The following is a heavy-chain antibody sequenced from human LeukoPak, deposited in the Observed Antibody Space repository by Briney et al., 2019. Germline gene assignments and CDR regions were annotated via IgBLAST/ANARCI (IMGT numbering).Heavy chain of an antibody. J-gene: IGHJ6*02. CDR1: GFTFSSYS. D-gene: IGHD2-15*01. V-gene: IGHV3-21*01. CDR3: ASRVVVAANYGMDV. CDR2: ISSSSSYI. Sequence: GGSLRLSCAASGFTFSSYSMNWVRQAPGKGLEWVSSISSSSSYIYYADSVKGQFTISRDNAKNSLYLQMNSLRAEDTAVYYCASRVVVAANYGMDVWGQGTTVTVSS.